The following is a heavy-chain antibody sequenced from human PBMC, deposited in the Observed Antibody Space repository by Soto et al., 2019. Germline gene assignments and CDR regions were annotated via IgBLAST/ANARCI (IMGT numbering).Heavy chain of an antibody. CDR3: ARDPYGNGYGAFDI. J-gene: IGHJ3*02. D-gene: IGHD3-22*01. CDR1: GFTFSSYG. V-gene: IGHV3-30*03. Sequence: LRLSCAASGFTFSSYGMHWVRQAPGKGLEWVAVISYDGSNKYYADSVKGRFTMSRDNAENSLYLQMSSLGVEDTAMYYCARDPYGNGYGAFDIWGQGTMVTVSS. CDR2: ISYDGSNK.